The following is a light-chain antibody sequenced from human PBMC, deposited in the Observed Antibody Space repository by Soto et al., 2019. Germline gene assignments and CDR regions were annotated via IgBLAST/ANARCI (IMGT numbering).Light chain of an antibody. J-gene: IGKJ2*01. CDR2: DVS. CDR3: QQYNDYST. CDR1: QSIGSR. V-gene: IGKV1-5*01. Sequence: DVQMTQSPSNLSASVGDRVTITCRASQSIGSRLAWYQQKPGKAPKVLIYDVSNLESGVPSRFSGSRSGTEFTLTISSLQADYFATYYCQQYNDYSTFGQGTKLEIK.